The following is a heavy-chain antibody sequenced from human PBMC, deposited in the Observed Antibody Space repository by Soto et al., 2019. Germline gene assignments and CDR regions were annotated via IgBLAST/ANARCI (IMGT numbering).Heavy chain of an antibody. D-gene: IGHD3-16*02. Sequence: QVQLVQSGAEVKKPGSSVKVSCKASGGTFSSYAISWVRQAPGQGLEWMGGIIPIFGTANYAQKFQGRVTINADKSTSTAYMELSSLRSEDTAVYYCASGLYDYVWGSYRPGDYWGQGTLVTVSS. CDR3: ASGLYDYVWGSYRPGDY. CDR1: GGTFSSYA. V-gene: IGHV1-69*06. J-gene: IGHJ4*02. CDR2: IIPIFGTA.